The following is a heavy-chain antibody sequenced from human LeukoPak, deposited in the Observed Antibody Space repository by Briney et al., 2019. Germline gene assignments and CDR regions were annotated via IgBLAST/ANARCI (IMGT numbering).Heavy chain of an antibody. V-gene: IGHV3-30-3*01. J-gene: IGHJ3*02. CDR1: GFTFSSYA. Sequence: GGSLRLSCAASGFTFSSYAMHWVRQAPGKGLEWVAVISYDGSNKYYADSVKGRFTISRDNSKNTLYLQMNSLRAEDTAVYYCARDFDAFDIWGQGTMVTVSS. CDR3: ARDFDAFDI. CDR2: ISYDGSNK.